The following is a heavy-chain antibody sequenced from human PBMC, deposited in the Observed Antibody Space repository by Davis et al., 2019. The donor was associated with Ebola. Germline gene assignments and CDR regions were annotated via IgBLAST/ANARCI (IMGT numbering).Heavy chain of an antibody. CDR2: IWYDGSNK. J-gene: IGHJ4*02. Sequence: GGSLRLSCAASGFTFSSYGMHWVRQAPGKGLEWVAVIWYDGSNKYYADSVKGRFTISRDNSKNTLYLQMNSLRAEDTAVYYCARDLRFGRYYFDYWGQGTLVTVSS. D-gene: IGHD3-3*01. CDR3: ARDLRFGRYYFDY. V-gene: IGHV3-33*08. CDR1: GFTFSSYG.